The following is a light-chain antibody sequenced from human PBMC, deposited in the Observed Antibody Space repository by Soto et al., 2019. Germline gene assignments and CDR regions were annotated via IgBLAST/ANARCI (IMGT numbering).Light chain of an antibody. CDR3: QQSYSTPNT. CDR1: QSISSY. J-gene: IGKJ3*01. Sequence: IHMTHSPSSLSSSVGDRVTITCRASQSISSYLNWYQQKPGKAPKLLIYAASSLQSGVPSRFSGSGSGTDFTLTISSLQPEDFATYYCQQSYSTPNTFGPGTKVDIK. CDR2: AAS. V-gene: IGKV1-39*01.